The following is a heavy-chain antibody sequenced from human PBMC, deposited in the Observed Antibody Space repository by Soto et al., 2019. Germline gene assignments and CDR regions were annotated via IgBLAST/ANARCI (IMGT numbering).Heavy chain of an antibody. Sequence: PGGSLRLSCAASGFTFSSYGMHWVRQAPGKGLEWVAVIWYDGSNKYYADSVKGRFTISRDNSKNTLYLQMNSLRAEDTAVYYCARDNVPNCSGGSCYMYYFDYWGQGTLDTVSS. J-gene: IGHJ4*02. V-gene: IGHV3-33*01. CDR1: GFTFSSYG. CDR2: IWYDGSNK. CDR3: ARDNVPNCSGGSCYMYYFDY. D-gene: IGHD2-15*01.